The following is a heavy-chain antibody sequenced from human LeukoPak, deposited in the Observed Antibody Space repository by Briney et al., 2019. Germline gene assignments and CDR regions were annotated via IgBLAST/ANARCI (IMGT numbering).Heavy chain of an antibody. D-gene: IGHD2-2*01. Sequence: ASVKVSCKASGYTFTSYGISWVRQAPGQGLEGMGWISAYNGNTNYAQKLQGRVTMTTDTSTSTAYMELRSLRSDDTAVYYCARDAIVVVPAAIVGMDVWGKGTTVTVSS. CDR2: ISAYNGNT. CDR3: ARDAIVVVPAAIVGMDV. CDR1: GYTFTSYG. J-gene: IGHJ6*04. V-gene: IGHV1-18*04.